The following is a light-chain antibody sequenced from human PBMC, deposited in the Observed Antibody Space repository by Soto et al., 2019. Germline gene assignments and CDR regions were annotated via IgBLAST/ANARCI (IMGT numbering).Light chain of an antibody. J-gene: IGKJ1*01. CDR3: QQYNTYWT. CDR1: QAINRW. CDR2: ETS. Sequence: DIPITPSPYTLSASVGDRVTITCRASQAINRWLAWYQQKPGKAPKLLIYETSLLQSGVPSRFSGGGSGTEFTLTINSLQPDDFATYYCQQYNTYWTFGQGTKVEIK. V-gene: IGKV1-5*01.